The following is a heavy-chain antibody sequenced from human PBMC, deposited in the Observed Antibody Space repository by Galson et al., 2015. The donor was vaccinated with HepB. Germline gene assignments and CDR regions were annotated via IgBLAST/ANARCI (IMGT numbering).Heavy chain of an antibody. D-gene: IGHD1-26*01. CDR2: IYSGGST. CDR1: GFTVSSNY. CDR3: ARDRPGIVGATSDY. V-gene: IGHV3-66*01. Sequence: SLRLSCAASGFTVSSNYMSWVRQAPGKGLEWVSVIYSGGSTYYADSVKGRFTISRDNSKNMLYLQMNSLRAEDTAVYYCARDRPGIVGATSDYWGQGTLVTVSS. J-gene: IGHJ4*02.